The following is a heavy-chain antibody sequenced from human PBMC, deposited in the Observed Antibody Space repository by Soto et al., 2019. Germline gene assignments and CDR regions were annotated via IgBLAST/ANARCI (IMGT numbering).Heavy chain of an antibody. CDR2: VNPSGGST. CDR3: ARCRLDYGGNSALIDY. D-gene: IGHD4-17*01. J-gene: IGHJ4*02. V-gene: IGHV1-46*03. CDR1: GYTFTSYY. Sequence: ASVKVSCKASGYTFTSYYMHWVRQAPGQGLEWMGIVNPSGGSTSYAQKFQGRVTMTRDTSTSTVYMELSSLRSEDTAVYYCARCRLDYGGNSALIDYWGQGTLVIASS.